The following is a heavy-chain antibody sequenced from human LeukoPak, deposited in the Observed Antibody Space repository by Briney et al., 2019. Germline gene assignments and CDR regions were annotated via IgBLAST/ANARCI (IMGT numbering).Heavy chain of an antibody. CDR1: GGSISSYY. CDR3: ARLSIVGATYYFDY. Sequence: SETLSLTCTVSGGSISSYYWSWIRQPPGKGLEWIGYIYTSGSTNYNPSLKSRVTISVDTSKNQFSLKLSSVTAADTAVYYCARLSIVGATYYFDYWGQGTLVTVSS. V-gene: IGHV4-4*09. J-gene: IGHJ4*02. D-gene: IGHD1-26*01. CDR2: IYTSGST.